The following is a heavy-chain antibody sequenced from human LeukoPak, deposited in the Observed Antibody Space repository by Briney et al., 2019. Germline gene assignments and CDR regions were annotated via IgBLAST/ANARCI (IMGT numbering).Heavy chain of an antibody. J-gene: IGHJ4*02. CDR3: ARGSGSYPSFDY. V-gene: IGHV4-59*08. Sequence: SETLSLTCTVSGGSISSYYWGWIRQPPGKGLEWIGYIYYSGSTNYNPSLKSRVTISVDTSKNQFSLKLSSVTAADTAVYYCARGSGSYPSFDYWGQGTLVTVSS. D-gene: IGHD3-10*01. CDR2: IYYSGST. CDR1: GGSISSYY.